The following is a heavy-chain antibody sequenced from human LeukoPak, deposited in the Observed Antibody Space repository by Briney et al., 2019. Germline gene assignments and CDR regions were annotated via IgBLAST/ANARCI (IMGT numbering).Heavy chain of an antibody. Sequence: SVKVSCKASGGTFSSYAISWVRQAPGQGLEWMGGIIPIFGTANYAQKFQGRVTITADESTSTAYMELGSLRSEDTAVYYCARDQGSGSYYTDYWGQGTLVTVSS. V-gene: IGHV1-69*13. J-gene: IGHJ4*02. CDR1: GGTFSSYA. D-gene: IGHD1-26*01. CDR2: IIPIFGTA. CDR3: ARDQGSGSYYTDY.